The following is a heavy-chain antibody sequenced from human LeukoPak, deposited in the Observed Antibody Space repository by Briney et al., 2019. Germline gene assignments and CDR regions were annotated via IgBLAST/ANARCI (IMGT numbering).Heavy chain of an antibody. J-gene: IGHJ5*02. D-gene: IGHD6-13*01. CDR3: ARRGIIAAAGGFDP. CDR2: IYHSGST. CDR1: GGSISSSNW. V-gene: IGHV4-4*02. Sequence: SETLSLTCAVSGGSISSSNWWSWVRQPPGKGLEWIGEIYHSGSTNYNPSLKSRVTISVDKPKNQFSLKLSSVTAADTAVYYCARRGIIAAAGGFDPWGQGTLVTVSS.